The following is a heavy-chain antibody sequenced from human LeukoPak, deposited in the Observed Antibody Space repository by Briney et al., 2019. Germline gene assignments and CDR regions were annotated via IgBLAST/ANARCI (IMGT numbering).Heavy chain of an antibody. CDR2: ISAYNGHT. Sequence: ASVKVSCMASGYTFTSYGISWVRQAPGQGLEWMGWISAYNGHTEYAQKFQGRVTVTTDTSTTTAYMEVRSLSSDDTAVYYCARICCPASASWYPDDYWGQGTLVTVSS. CDR1: GYTFTSYG. V-gene: IGHV1-18*01. J-gene: IGHJ4*02. CDR3: ARICCPASASWYPDDY. D-gene: IGHD6-13*01.